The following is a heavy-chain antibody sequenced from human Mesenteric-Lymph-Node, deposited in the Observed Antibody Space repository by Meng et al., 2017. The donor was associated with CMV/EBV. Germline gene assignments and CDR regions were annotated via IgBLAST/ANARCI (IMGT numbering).Heavy chain of an antibody. Sequence: GGSLRLSCAASGFTVSSNYMSWVRQAPGKGLEWVSVIYSGGSTYYADSVRGRFTISRDNAKNSLHLQMNGLTAEDTAVYFCARERGFCSSSSCSAYFDDWGQGTLVTVSS. J-gene: IGHJ4*02. CDR3: ARERGFCSSSSCSAYFDD. CDR1: GFTVSSNY. CDR2: IYSGGST. V-gene: IGHV3-53*01. D-gene: IGHD2-2*01.